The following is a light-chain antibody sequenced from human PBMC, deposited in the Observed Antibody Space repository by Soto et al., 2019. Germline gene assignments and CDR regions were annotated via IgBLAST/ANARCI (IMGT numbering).Light chain of an antibody. CDR1: QSISNR. V-gene: IGKV1-39*01. Sequence: DIQMTQSPSSLSAYVGDRVTITCRASQSISNRLNWYQQQPGRAPKLLVYTTSNLQSGVPSRFSGSGSGTDFTLNINSQQPEDFATYFCQHSYTKRITFGPETKEDIK. CDR3: QHSYTKRIT. J-gene: IGKJ3*01. CDR2: TTS.